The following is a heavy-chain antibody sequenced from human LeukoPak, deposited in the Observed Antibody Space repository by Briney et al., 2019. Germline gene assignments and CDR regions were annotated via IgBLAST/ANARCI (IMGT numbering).Heavy chain of an antibody. V-gene: IGHV4-59*08. CDR2: IHHSGST. J-gene: IGHJ4*02. CDR3: ARVVSDSSGWYSRPGYVDY. D-gene: IGHD6-19*01. CDR1: GGSISSSY. Sequence: PSETLSLTCTVSGGSISSSYWSWIQQPPGKGLEWIGYIHHSGSTSYNPSLKNRVTISVDMSKNQFSLRLSSVTAADTAVYYCARVVSDSSGWYSRPGYVDYWGQGTLVTVSS.